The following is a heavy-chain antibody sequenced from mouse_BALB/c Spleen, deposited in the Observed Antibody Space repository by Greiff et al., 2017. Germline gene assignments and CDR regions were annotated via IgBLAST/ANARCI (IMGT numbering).Heavy chain of an antibody. CDR2: ISYSGST. V-gene: IGHV3-2*02. J-gene: IGHJ3*01. D-gene: IGHD2-1*01. CDR3: AKGNYGFAY. CDR1: GYSITSDYA. Sequence: EVKVEESGPGLVKPSQSLSLTCTVTGYSITSDYAWNWIRQFPGNKLEWMGYISYSGSTSYNPSLKSRISITRDTSKNQFFLQLNSVTTEDTATYYCAKGNYGFAYWGQGTLVTVSA.